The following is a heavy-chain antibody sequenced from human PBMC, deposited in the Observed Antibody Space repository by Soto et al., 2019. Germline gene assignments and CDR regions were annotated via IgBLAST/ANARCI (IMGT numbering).Heavy chain of an antibody. CDR1: GFTVSSNY. CDR2: IYSGGST. CDR3: ARVFVRGGSGSYFDY. J-gene: IGHJ4*02. V-gene: IGHV3-66*01. D-gene: IGHD3-10*01. Sequence: GGSLRLSCAASGFTVSSNYMSWVRQAPGKGLEWVSVIYSGGSTYYADSVKGRFTISRDNSKNTLYLQMNSLRAEDTAVYYCARVFVRGGSGSYFDYWGQGTLVTVSS.